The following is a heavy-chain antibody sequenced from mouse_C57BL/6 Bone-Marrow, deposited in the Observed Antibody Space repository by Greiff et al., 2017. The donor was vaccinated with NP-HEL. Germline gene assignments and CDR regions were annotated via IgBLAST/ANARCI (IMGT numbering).Heavy chain of an antibody. D-gene: IGHD2-3*01. CDR1: GYTFTSYG. J-gene: IGHJ3*01. V-gene: IGHV1-81*01. CDR3: ARSAYDGYPWFAY. CDR2: IYPRSGNT. Sequence: QVHVKQSGAELARPGASVKLSCKASGYTFTSYGISWVKQRTGQGLEWIGEIYPRSGNTYYNEKFKGKATLTADKSSSTAYMELRSLTSEDSAVYFCARSAYDGYPWFAYWGQGTLVTVSA.